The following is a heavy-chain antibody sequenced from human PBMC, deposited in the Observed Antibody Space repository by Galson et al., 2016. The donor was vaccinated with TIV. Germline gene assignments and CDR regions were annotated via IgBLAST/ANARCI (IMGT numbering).Heavy chain of an antibody. CDR3: ARAMAAVDSY. J-gene: IGHJ4*02. V-gene: IGHV3-7*01. CDR1: GFTLRKYW. D-gene: IGHD6-13*01. Sequence: SLRLSCAASGFTLRKYWINWVRQAPGKGLEWVANINEDGSNKYYVESVKGRLTISRDDAENSVYLQMNGLRAEDTSKYYCARAMAAVDSYWAQGTLVTVSS. CDR2: INEDGSNK.